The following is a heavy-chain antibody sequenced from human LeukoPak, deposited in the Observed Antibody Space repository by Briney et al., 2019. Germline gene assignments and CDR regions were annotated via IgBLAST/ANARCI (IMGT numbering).Heavy chain of an antibody. CDR3: ALLRGLLDY. CDR1: GGSISSSSYY. CDR2: IYYSGST. J-gene: IGHJ4*02. V-gene: IGHV4-39*01. D-gene: IGHD2-15*01. Sequence: SETLSLTCTVSGGSISSSSYYWGWIRQPPGKGLEWIGSIYYSGSTYYNPSLKSRVTISVDTSKNQFSLKLSSVTAADTAVYYCALLRGLLDYWGQGTLVTVSS.